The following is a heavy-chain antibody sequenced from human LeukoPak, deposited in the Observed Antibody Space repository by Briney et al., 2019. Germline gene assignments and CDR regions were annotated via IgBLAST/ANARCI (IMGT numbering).Heavy chain of an antibody. Sequence: GGSLRLSCAASGFTFSSYWMHWVRQAPGKGLVWVSRINTDGSSTSYADSVKGRFTISRDNAKNSLYLQMNSLRAEDTAVYYCARDNGLAAVGTYYYAMDVWGQGTTVTVSS. CDR1: GFTFSSYW. V-gene: IGHV3-74*01. D-gene: IGHD6-13*01. CDR2: INTDGSST. CDR3: ARDNGLAAVGTYYYAMDV. J-gene: IGHJ6*02.